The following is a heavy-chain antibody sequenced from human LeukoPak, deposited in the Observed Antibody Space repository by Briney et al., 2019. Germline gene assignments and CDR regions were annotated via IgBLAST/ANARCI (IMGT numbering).Heavy chain of an antibody. D-gene: IGHD4/OR15-4a*01. CDR1: GFTVSSNY. CDR2: IYSGGST. V-gene: IGHV3-53*01. Sequence: GGSLRLSCAASGFTVSSNYMSWVRQAPGKGLEWVSLIYSGGSTNYADSVKGRFPISRYNSKNTLYLQMNSLRAAHTAVYYCARWSYGGVDYWGQGTLVTVSS. CDR3: ARWSYGGVDY. J-gene: IGHJ4*02.